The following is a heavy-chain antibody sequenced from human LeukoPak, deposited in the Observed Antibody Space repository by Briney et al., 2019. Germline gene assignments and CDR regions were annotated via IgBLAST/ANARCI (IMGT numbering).Heavy chain of an antibody. J-gene: IGHJ2*01. Sequence: GGSLRLSCAASGFTFSTYGMHCVRQAPGQGLEWVAVIANDGRDKKYVDSVKGRFTISRDNSKNTLYLQMNSLRAEDTAVYYCAREWALWYLDPRGRGTLVTVSS. V-gene: IGHV3-30*03. D-gene: IGHD1-26*01. CDR3: AREWALWYLDP. CDR2: IANDGRDK. CDR1: GFTFSTYG.